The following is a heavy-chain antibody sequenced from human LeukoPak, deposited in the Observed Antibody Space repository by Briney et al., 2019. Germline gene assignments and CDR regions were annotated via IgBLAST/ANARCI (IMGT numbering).Heavy chain of an antibody. CDR2: FDPEDGET. Sequence: ASVKVSCKVSGYTLTELSMHWVRQAPGKGLEWMGGFDPEDGETIYAQKFQGRVTMTEGTSTDTAYMELSSLRSEDTAVYYCATSDSSGYFDYWGQGTLVTVSS. V-gene: IGHV1-24*01. CDR1: GYTLTELS. D-gene: IGHD3-22*01. J-gene: IGHJ4*02. CDR3: ATSDSSGYFDY.